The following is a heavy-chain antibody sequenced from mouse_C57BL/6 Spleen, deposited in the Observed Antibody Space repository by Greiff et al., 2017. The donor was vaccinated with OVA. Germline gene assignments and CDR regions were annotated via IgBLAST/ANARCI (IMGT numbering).Heavy chain of an antibody. CDR3: ARWDTTVSLDY. Sequence: QVQLQQPGAELVMPGASVKLSCKASGYTFTSYWMHWVKQRPGQGLEWIGEIDPSDSYTNYNQKFKGKSTLTVDKSSSTAYMQLSSLTSEDSAVYYCARWDTTVSLDYWGQGTTLTVSS. CDR1: GYTFTSYW. D-gene: IGHD1-1*01. J-gene: IGHJ2*01. V-gene: IGHV1-69*01. CDR2: IDPSDSYT.